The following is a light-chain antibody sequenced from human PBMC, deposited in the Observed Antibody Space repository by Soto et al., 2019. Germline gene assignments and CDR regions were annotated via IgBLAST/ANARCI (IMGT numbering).Light chain of an antibody. CDR1: QSVSGDY. J-gene: IGKJ5*01. Sequence: EIVLTQSPGTLSLSPGETATLSCRASQSVSGDYVAWYQQKPGQAPCLVIYGVSNRATGIPDRFSGRGSGTDFALTIRRLEPEDFAVYYCQQYGSSITFGQGTRLEIK. V-gene: IGKV3-20*01. CDR3: QQYGSSIT. CDR2: GVS.